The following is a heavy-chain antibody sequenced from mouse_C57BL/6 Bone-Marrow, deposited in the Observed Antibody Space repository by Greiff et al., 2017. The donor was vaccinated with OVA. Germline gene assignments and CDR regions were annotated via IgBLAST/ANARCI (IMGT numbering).Heavy chain of an antibody. CDR3: AREEEYYGSFDD. Sequence: QVQLQQPGAELVMPGASVKLSCKASGYTFTSYWMHWVKQRPGQGLEWIGEIDPSDSYTNYNQKFKGKSTLTVDKSSSTAYMQLSRLTSEDSAVYDCAREEEYYGSFDDWGQGTTLTVSS. D-gene: IGHD1-1*01. V-gene: IGHV1-69*01. CDR1: GYTFTSYW. CDR2: IDPSDSYT. J-gene: IGHJ2*01.